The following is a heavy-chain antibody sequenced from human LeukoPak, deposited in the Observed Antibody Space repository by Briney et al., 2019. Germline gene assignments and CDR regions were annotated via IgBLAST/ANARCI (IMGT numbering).Heavy chain of an antibody. J-gene: IGHJ6*03. CDR3: ARSWSSPEKNYMDV. CDR2: IYYSGST. V-gene: IGHV4-39*01. Sequence: SETLSLTCTVSGGSISSSSYYWGWIRQPPGKGLEWIGSIYYSGSTYYNPSLKSRVTISVDTSKNQFSLKLSSVTAADTAVYYCARSWSSPEKNYMDVWGKGTTVTVSS. CDR1: GGSISSSSYY. D-gene: IGHD1-26*01.